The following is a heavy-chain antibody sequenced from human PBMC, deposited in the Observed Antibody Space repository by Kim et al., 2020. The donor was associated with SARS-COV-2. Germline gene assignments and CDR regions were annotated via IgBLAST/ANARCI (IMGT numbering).Heavy chain of an antibody. CDR2: ISGSGGST. D-gene: IGHD3-22*01. Sequence: GGSLRLSCAASGFTFSSYAMSWVRQAPGKGLEWVSAISGSGGSTYYADSVKGRFTISRDNSKNTLYLQMNSLRAEDTAVYYCAKAPYYDSSGYYYVGFDYWGQGTLVTVSS. V-gene: IGHV3-23*01. CDR1: GFTFSSYA. CDR3: AKAPYYDSSGYYYVGFDY. J-gene: IGHJ4*02.